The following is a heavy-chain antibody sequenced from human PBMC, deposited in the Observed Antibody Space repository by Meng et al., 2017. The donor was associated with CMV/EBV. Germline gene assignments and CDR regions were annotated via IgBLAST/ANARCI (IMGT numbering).Heavy chain of an antibody. J-gene: IGHJ5*02. V-gene: IGHV3-53*01. Sequence: GEALKISWAASGFTVSSNYMSWVRQAPGKGLGWVSVIYSGGSTYYADAVRGRFTISRDNSKNTLYLQMNSLRAEDTAVYYCASMVVTRGWFDPWGQGTLVTVSS. D-gene: IGHD4/OR15-4a*01. CDR2: IYSGGST. CDR1: GFTVSSNY. CDR3: ASMVVTRGWFDP.